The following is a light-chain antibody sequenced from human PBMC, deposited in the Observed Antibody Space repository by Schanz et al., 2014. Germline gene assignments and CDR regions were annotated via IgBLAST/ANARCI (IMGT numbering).Light chain of an antibody. Sequence: QSALTQPPSASGSPGQSVTISCTGTSSDVGGFNYVSWYQHHPGKAPKLMIYDVSKRPSGVPDRFSGSKSGNTASLTISGLQAEDESDYYCCSYAGSNTPVVFGGGTKLTVL. CDR2: DVS. J-gene: IGLJ2*01. CDR3: CSYAGSNTPVV. V-gene: IGLV2-8*01. CDR1: SSDVGGFNY.